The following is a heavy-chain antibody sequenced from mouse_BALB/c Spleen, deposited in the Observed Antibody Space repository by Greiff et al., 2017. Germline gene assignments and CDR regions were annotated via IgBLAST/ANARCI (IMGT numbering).Heavy chain of an antibody. Sequence: VHVMQSGPELVKPGASVKIPCTASGYTFTDYNMDWVKQSHGKSLEWIGDINPNNGGTIYNQKFKGKATLTVDKSSSTAYMELRSLTSEDTAVYYCARGGNYGYSFAYWGQGTLVTVSA. J-gene: IGHJ3*01. V-gene: IGHV1-18*01. CDR3: ARGGNYGYSFAY. CDR1: GYTFTDYN. CDR2: INPNNGGT. D-gene: IGHD2-1*01.